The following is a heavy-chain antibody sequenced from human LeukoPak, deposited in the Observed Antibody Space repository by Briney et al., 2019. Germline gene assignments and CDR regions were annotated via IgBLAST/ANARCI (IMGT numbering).Heavy chain of an antibody. CDR3: AKGSLLLWFGELSDAFDI. V-gene: IGHV3-30*02. J-gene: IGHJ3*02. Sequence: GGSLRLSCAASGFTFSSYAMYWVRQAPGKVLEWVAFIRYDGSNKYYADSVKGRFTISRDNSKNTLYLQMNSLRAEDTAVYYCAKGSLLLWFGELSDAFDIWGQGTMVTVSS. CDR2: IRYDGSNK. D-gene: IGHD3-10*01. CDR1: GFTFSSYA.